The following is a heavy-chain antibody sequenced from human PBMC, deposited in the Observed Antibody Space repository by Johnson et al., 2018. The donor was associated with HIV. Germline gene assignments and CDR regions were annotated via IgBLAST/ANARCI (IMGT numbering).Heavy chain of an antibody. CDR2: INWNGGRI. CDR1: GFIFADYG. J-gene: IGHJ3*02. CDR3: ARRDSGSLSFDI. Sequence: EVQLVESGGGVLRPGGSLRLSCEGFGFIFADYGLSWVRQAPGRGLEWVSGINWNGGRIGYADSVKGRCTISRDNVRNSLYLQMNSLRAEDTAFYYCARRDSGSLSFDIWGQGTMVTVSS. D-gene: IGHD1-26*01. V-gene: IGHV3-20*04.